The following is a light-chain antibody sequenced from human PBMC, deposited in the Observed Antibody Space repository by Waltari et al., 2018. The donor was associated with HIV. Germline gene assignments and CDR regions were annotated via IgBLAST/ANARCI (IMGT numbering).Light chain of an antibody. V-gene: IGKV1-33*01. J-gene: IGKJ4*01. CDR2: DAS. Sequence: IEMTQSPSSLSAFVWGRVTIPCPASRDIDNCLNWYQQKPGKAPKLLISDASNLEAGVPFRFSGSASGTNFTFNISGLQPEDIATYYCQQYNSFPLTFGGGTKVEIK. CDR1: RDIDNC. CDR3: QQYNSFPLT.